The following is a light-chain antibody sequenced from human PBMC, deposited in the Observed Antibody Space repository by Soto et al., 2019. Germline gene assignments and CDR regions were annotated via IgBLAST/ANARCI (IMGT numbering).Light chain of an antibody. V-gene: IGLV1-40*01. CDR3: QSYDSSLSGSKVV. CDR1: SSNIGAYD. J-gene: IGLJ2*01. CDR2: GNN. Sequence: QLVLTQPPSVSGAPGHRVTISCTGSSSNIGAYDVHWYQQLPGTAPKLLISGNNNRPSGVPDRFSGSKSGSSASLAITGLQAEDEAYYYCQSYDSSLSGSKVVFGGGTKLTVL.